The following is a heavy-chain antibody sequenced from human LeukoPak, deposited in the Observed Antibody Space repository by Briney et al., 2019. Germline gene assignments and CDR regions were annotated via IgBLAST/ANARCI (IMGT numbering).Heavy chain of an antibody. CDR1: GYTFTSYG. D-gene: IGHD1-14*01. V-gene: IGHV1-2*02. J-gene: IGHJ2*01. CDR3: AREALTSKAHDL. CDR2: INSNSGDT. Sequence: ASVKVSCKASGYTFTSYGISWVRQAPGQGLEWMGWINSNSGDTDFAQKFQGRVTMTRDTSITTVYMELSRLRSDGTAVYYCAREALTSKAHDLWGPGTLVTVSS.